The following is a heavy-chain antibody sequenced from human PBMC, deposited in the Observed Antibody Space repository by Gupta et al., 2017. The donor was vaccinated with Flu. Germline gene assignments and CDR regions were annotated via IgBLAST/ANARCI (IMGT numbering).Heavy chain of an antibody. CDR2: IGGSDGST. J-gene: IGHJ4*02. CDR1: GFAFSTYA. V-gene: IGHV3-23*01. CDR3: AKEVQLWFIRYSFEY. Sequence: EVQLLESGGGLVQPGGSLRLSCAASGFAFSTYAMSWVRQAPGKGLEWVATIGGSDGSTYYAGSVKGRFTISRDNGKNMLFLQLNRLRAEDTAIYYCAKEVQLWFIRYSFEYWGQGTLVTVSS. D-gene: IGHD5-18*01.